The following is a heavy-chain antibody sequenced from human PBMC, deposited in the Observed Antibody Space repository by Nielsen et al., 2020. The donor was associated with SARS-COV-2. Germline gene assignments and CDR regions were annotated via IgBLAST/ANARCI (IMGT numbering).Heavy chain of an antibody. D-gene: IGHD5-12*01. CDR2: ISYDGSNK. J-gene: IGHJ3*02. CDR3: ARDSWSSGYDFEGFGAFDI. V-gene: IGHV3-30*04. CDR1: GFTFSSYA. Sequence: GESLKISCAASGFTFSSYAMHWVRQAPGKGLEWVAVISYDGSNKYYADSVKGRFTISRDNSKNTPYLQMNSLRAEDTAVYYCARDSWSSGYDFEGFGAFDIWGQGTMVTVSS.